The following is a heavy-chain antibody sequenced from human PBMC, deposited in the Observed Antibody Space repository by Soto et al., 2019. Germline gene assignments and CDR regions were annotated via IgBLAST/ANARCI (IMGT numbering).Heavy chain of an antibody. D-gene: IGHD6-13*01. J-gene: IGHJ4*02. V-gene: IGHV3-30*18. Sequence: HPGGSLRLSCAASGFTFSSYGMHWVRQAPGKGLEWVAVISCDGSNKYYADSVKGRFTISRDNSKNTLYLQMNSLRAEDTAVYYCAKDRAGYWGQGTLVTVSS. CDR2: ISCDGSNK. CDR1: GFTFSSYG. CDR3: AKDRAGY.